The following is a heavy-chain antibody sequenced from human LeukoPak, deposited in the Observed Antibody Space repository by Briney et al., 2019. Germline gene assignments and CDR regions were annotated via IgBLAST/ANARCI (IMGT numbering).Heavy chain of an antibody. CDR1: GFTVRSNS. Sequence: WGSLTLSCAASGFTVRSNSMRWVRHAPVRGLAWGSVIYICGRISYADSVIGRFTISRDRSKITLYLQMTSLRAEDTAVYYCASAREYCISTNCYEYFQHWGQGTLVTVSS. D-gene: IGHD2-2*01. V-gene: IGHV3-53*01. J-gene: IGHJ1*01. CDR3: ASAREYCISTNCYEYFQH. CDR2: IYICGRI.